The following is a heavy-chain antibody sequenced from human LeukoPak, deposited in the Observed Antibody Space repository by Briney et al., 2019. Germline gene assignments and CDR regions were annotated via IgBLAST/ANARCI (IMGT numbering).Heavy chain of an antibody. CDR2: ISNYGTTI. CDR1: EFTFSGYE. D-gene: IGHD6-13*01. V-gene: IGHV3-48*03. J-gene: IGHJ4*02. Sequence: GGSLRLSCAAPEFTFSGYEMNWVRQALGKGLEWDSYISNYGTTIYYADSVKGRFTISRDNAKNTLYLQMNSLRAEDTGLYYCARDSRGSSWFFDYWGQGALVTVSS. CDR3: ARDSRGSSWFFDY.